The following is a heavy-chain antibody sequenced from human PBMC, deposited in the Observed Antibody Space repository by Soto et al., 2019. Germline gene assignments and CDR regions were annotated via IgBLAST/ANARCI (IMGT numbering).Heavy chain of an antibody. Sequence: ASVKVSCKASGYTFTGYYMHWVRQAPGQGLEWMGWINPNSGGTNYAQKFQGWVTMTRDTSISTAYMELSRLRSDDTAVYYCARGVGYYGSGSYYNADYYGMDVWGQGTTVTVSS. CDR2: INPNSGGT. V-gene: IGHV1-2*04. CDR3: ARGVGYYGSGSYYNADYYGMDV. D-gene: IGHD3-10*01. J-gene: IGHJ6*02. CDR1: GYTFTGYY.